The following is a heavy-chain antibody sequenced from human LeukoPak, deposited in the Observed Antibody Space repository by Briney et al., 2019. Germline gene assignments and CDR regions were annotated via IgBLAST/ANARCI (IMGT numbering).Heavy chain of an antibody. J-gene: IGHJ3*02. CDR1: GGSFSGYY. Sequence: PSETLSLTCAVYGGSFSGYYWSWIRQPPGKGLEWIGYIYYSGSTNYNPSLKSRVTISVDTSKNQFSLKLSSVTAADTAVYYCARLTYYYDSSGYSPDAFDIWGQGTMVTVSS. CDR2: IYYSGST. V-gene: IGHV4-59*08. CDR3: ARLTYYYDSSGYSPDAFDI. D-gene: IGHD3-22*01.